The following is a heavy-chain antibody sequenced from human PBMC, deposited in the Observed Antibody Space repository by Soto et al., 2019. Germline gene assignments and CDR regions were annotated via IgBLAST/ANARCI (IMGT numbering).Heavy chain of an antibody. V-gene: IGHV3-23*01. CDR2: ISGSGGST. D-gene: IGHD4-17*01. CDR3: ARNLHDPYDYGDLSTYYYYYYMDV. CDR1: GFTFSSYA. J-gene: IGHJ6*03. Sequence: GGSLRLSCAASGFTFSSYAMSWVRQAPGKGLEWVSAISGSGGSTYYADSVKGRFTISRDNSKNTLYLQMNSLRAEDTAVYYCARNLHDPYDYGDLSTYYYYYYMDVWGKGTTVTVSS.